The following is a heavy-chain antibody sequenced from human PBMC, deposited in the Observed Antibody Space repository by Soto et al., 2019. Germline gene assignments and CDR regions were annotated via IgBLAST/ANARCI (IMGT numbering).Heavy chain of an antibody. J-gene: IGHJ5*02. D-gene: IGHD6-19*01. CDR1: GFTLGRFE. Sequence: PGGALRLSWVAPGFTLGRFEINLYRRAPGWVPHCISAINSTVRTISYADTVKSRFTISRDNAENSVYLQISNLRGEDTAMYSCARYSGGSSYNWFDPWGQGTLVTVSS. V-gene: IGHV3-48*03. CDR2: INSTVRTI. CDR3: ARYSGGSSYNWFDP.